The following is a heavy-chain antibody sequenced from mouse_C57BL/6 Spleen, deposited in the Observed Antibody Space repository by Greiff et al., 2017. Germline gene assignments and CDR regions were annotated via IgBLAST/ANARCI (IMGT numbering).Heavy chain of an antibody. Sequence: QVQLQQPGAELVKPGASVKLSCKASGYTFTSYWMHWVKQRPGQGLEWIGMIHPNSGSTNYNEKFKSKATLTVDKSSSTAYMQLSSLTSEDSAVYYCARSFYDYVDWYLEVWGTGSTVTVAA. J-gene: IGHJ1*03. CDR3: ARSFYDYVDWYLEV. CDR1: GYTFTSYW. D-gene: IGHD2-4*01. V-gene: IGHV1-64*01. CDR2: IHPNSGST.